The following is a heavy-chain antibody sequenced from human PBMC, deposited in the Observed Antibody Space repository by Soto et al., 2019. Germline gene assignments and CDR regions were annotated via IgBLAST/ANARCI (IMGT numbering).Heavy chain of an antibody. V-gene: IGHV4-34*01. CDR3: ARARYYYGSGSYYPVPYYYYYYIDV. CDR1: GGSFSGYY. D-gene: IGHD3-10*01. CDR2: INHSGST. Sequence: SETLSLTCAVYGGSFSGYYCSWIRQPPGKGLEWIGEINHSGSTNYNPSLKSRVTISVDTSKSQFSLKLSSVTAADTAVYYCARARYYYGSGSYYPVPYYYYYYIDVWGKGTTVTVSS. J-gene: IGHJ6*03.